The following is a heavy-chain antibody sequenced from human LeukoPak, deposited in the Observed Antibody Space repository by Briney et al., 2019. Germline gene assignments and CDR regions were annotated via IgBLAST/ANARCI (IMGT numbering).Heavy chain of an antibody. CDR1: GYSISSGYY. Sequence: SETLSLTCTVSGYSISSGYYWGWIRQPPGKGLEWIGSIYHSGSTYYNPSLKSRVTISVDTSKNQFSLKLSSVTAADTAVYYCARVCSSTSCYGYWGQGTLVTVPS. CDR2: IYHSGST. CDR3: ARVCSSTSCYGY. D-gene: IGHD2-2*01. J-gene: IGHJ4*02. V-gene: IGHV4-38-2*02.